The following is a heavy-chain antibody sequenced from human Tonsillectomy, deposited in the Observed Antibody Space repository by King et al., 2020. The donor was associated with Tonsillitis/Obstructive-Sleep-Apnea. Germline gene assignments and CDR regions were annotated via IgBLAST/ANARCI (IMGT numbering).Heavy chain of an antibody. CDR1: GFTFSSYA. CDR2: ISYDGSHK. D-gene: IGHD5-24*01. V-gene: IGHV3-30*04. J-gene: IGHJ6*03. CDR3: ARDGGSNGYNLVSYYYYYMDV. Sequence: VQLVESGGGVVQPGRSLRLSCAASGFTFSSYAMHWVRQAPGKGLEWVAVISYDGSHKYYADSVKGRFTISRENSKNTLYLQLDRLRAEDTAVYYCARDGGSNGYNLVSYYYYYMDVWGKGTTVTVSS.